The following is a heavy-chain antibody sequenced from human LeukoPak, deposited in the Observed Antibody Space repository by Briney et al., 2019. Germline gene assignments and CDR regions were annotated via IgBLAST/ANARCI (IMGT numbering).Heavy chain of an antibody. CDR1: GGSISSGSYY. CDR2: IYTSGST. V-gene: IGHV4-61*02. CDR3: ARTGLSYFDY. J-gene: IGHJ4*02. D-gene: IGHD1-14*01. Sequence: SETLSLTCTVSGGSISSGSYYWSWVRQPAGKGLEWIGRIYTSGSTNYNPSLKRRVTISVDTSKNQSSLKLSSVTAADTAVYYCARTGLSYFDYWGQGTLVTVSS.